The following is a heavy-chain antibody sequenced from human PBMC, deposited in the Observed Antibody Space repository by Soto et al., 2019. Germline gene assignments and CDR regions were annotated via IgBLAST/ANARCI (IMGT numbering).Heavy chain of an antibody. D-gene: IGHD1-26*01. CDR3: ARDRAELPYYYYGMDV. J-gene: IGHJ6*02. CDR2: IYHSGST. V-gene: IGHV4-4*02. Sequence: QVQLQESGPGLVKPSGTLSLTCAVSGGSITSSNWWSWVRQPPGKGLEWIGEIYHSGSTNYNPSLKSRVTISVDKSKNQFALKLSSVTAADTAVYYCARDRAELPYYYYGMDVWGQGTTVTVSS. CDR1: GGSITSSNW.